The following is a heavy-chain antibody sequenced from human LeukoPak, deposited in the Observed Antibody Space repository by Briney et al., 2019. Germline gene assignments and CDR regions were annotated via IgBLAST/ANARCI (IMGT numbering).Heavy chain of an antibody. V-gene: IGHV3-30-3*01. J-gene: IGHJ4*02. CDR1: GFTLSSSA. CDR2: ISHDGSKQ. Sequence: GGSLRLSCAASGFTLSSSAMHWVRQAPGKGLEWVAVISHDGSKQNSADSVKGRFTISRDTSKNTLYLQMNSLRDEDTAVYYCARGTGSDSWYIDYWGQGTLVSVSS. D-gene: IGHD6-13*01. CDR3: ARGTGSDSWYIDY.